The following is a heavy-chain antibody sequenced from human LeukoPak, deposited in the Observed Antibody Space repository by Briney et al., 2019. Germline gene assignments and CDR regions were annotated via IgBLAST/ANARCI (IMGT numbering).Heavy chain of an antibody. V-gene: IGHV1-69*04. Sequence: ASVKVSCKASGGTFNSYAISWVRQAPGQGLEWMGRIIPILGIANYAQKFQGRVTITADKSTSTAYMELSSLRSEDTAVYYCARMRGYSSGSHGMDVWGQGTTVTVSS. D-gene: IGHD3-22*01. J-gene: IGHJ6*02. CDR2: IIPILGIA. CDR3: ARMRGYSSGSHGMDV. CDR1: GGTFNSYA.